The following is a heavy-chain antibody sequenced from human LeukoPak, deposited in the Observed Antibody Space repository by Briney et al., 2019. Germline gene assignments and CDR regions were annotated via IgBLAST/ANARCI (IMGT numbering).Heavy chain of an antibody. V-gene: IGHV4-59*01. CDR1: GGTINNYY. CDR3: ARVGYCDGGSCHFDY. CDR2: IYYTGTT. D-gene: IGHD2-15*01. J-gene: IGHJ4*02. Sequence: PSETLSLTCTVSGGTINNYYWTWIRQPPGKGLEWIGYIYYTGTTSYNPPLKSRVTISVDTSKNQFSLKLTSVTAADTAVYYCARVGYCDGGSCHFDYWGQGTLVTVSS.